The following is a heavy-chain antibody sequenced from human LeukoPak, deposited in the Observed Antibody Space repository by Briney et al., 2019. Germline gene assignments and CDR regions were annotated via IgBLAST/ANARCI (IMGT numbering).Heavy chain of an antibody. Sequence: ASVKVSCKASGYTFTSYGISWVRQAPGQGLEWMGIINPSGGSTSYSQKFQGRVTMTRDTSTSTVYMELSSLRSEDTAVYYCASSGWALHNNWFDPWGQGTLLTVSS. CDR1: GYTFTSYG. CDR3: ASSGWALHNNWFDP. CDR2: INPSGGST. V-gene: IGHV1-46*01. D-gene: IGHD6-19*01. J-gene: IGHJ5*02.